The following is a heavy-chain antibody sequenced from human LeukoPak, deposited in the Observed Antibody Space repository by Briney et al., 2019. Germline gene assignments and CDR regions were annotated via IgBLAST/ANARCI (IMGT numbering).Heavy chain of an antibody. CDR1: GFTVSSNY. V-gene: IGHV3-66*01. CDR2: IYSGGST. CDR3: ARVGYGDYLHFDY. Sequence: PGGFLRLSCAASGFTVSSNYMSWVRQAPGKGLEWVSVIYSGGSTYYADSVKGRFTISRDNSKNTLYLQMNSLRAEDSAVYYCARVGYGDYLHFDYWGQGTLVTVSS. D-gene: IGHD4-17*01. J-gene: IGHJ4*02.